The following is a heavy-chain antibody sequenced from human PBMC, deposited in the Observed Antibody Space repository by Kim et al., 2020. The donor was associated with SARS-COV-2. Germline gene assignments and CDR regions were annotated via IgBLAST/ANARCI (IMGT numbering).Heavy chain of an antibody. CDR2: IIPIFGTA. Sequence: SVKVSCKASGGTFSRYAISWVRQAPGQGLEWMGGIIPIFGTANYAQKFQGRVTITADESTSTAYMELSSLRSEDTAVYYCARDPSNYVERGHYYNGMDVWGQGTTVTVSS. D-gene: IGHD4-4*01. J-gene: IGHJ6*02. V-gene: IGHV1-69*13. CDR1: GGTFSRYA. CDR3: ARDPSNYVERGHYYNGMDV.